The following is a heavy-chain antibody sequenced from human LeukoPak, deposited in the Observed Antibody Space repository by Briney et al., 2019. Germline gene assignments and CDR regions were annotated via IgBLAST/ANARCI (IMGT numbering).Heavy chain of an antibody. CDR1: GYTFTSYD. V-gene: IGHV1-8*01. J-gene: IGHJ4*02. Sequence: ASVKVSCKTSGYTFTSYDLNWVRQATGQGLEWMGWVNPNSGNTGYAQKFQGRVTITRNTSISTAYMELSSLRSEDTAVYYCARVLSVAEFDYWGQGTLVTVSS. CDR2: VNPNSGNT. D-gene: IGHD6-19*01. CDR3: ARVLSVAEFDY.